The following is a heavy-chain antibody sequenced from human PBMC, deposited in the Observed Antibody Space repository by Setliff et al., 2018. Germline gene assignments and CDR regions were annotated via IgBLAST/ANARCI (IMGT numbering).Heavy chain of an antibody. J-gene: IGHJ4*02. Sequence: PSETLSLTCAVYGGSFSGYYWSWIRQPPGKRLEWIGEIIHSGSTNYNPSLKSRVTISMDMSKNQFSLKVSSVTAADTAVYYWARSFSRREKFLLDYWGQGALVTVSS. CDR2: IIHSGST. CDR1: GGSFSGYY. V-gene: IGHV4-34*12. CDR3: ARSFSRREKFLLDY.